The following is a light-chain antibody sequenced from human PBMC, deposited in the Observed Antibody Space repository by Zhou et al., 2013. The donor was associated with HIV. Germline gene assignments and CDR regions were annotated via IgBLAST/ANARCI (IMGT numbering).Light chain of an antibody. CDR3: QQYDSSPPLFT. Sequence: EVVMTQSPSTLSVSPGERVTLSCRASQSVFSNLAWYQQKIGQAPSLLIYDTSIRATGVPARFSGSGSGREFTLTISRLEPEDFAVYYCQQYDSSPPLFTFGPGTKVDVK. CDR1: QSVFSN. V-gene: IGKV3-15*01. CDR2: DTS. J-gene: IGKJ3*01.